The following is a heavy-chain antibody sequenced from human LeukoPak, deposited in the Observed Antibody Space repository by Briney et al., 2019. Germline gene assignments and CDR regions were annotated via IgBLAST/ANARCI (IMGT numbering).Heavy chain of an antibody. CDR2: LSGSGDRT. D-gene: IGHD3-10*01. J-gene: IGHJ4*02. Sequence: GTLGLSCAASGFTFNTYDMSWVRQSPVKGLEWVSGLSGSGDRTYYTDSVKGRFIISRDNSKNTVYLQMNTLRAEDTALYYCARGGTLVRGGDPFDYWGQGTLVTVSS. CDR1: GFTFNTYD. CDR3: ARGGTLVRGGDPFDY. V-gene: IGHV3-23*01.